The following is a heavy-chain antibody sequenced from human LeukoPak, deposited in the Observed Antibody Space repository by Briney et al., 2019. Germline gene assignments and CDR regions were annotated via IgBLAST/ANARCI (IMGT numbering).Heavy chain of an antibody. D-gene: IGHD3-22*01. V-gene: IGHV1-18*01. CDR2: ISAYNGNT. CDR1: GYTFTSYG. CDR3: ARDPLYYYDSSAYYPFDY. Sequence: ASVKVSCKASGYTFTSYGISWVRQAPGQGLEWMGWISAYNGNTNYAQKLQGRVTMTTDTSTSTAYMELRSLRSDDTAVYYCARDPLYYYDSSAYYPFDYWGQGTLVTVSS. J-gene: IGHJ4*02.